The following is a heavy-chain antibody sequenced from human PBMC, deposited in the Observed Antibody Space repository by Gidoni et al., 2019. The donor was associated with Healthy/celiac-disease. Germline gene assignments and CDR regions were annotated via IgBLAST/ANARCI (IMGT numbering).Heavy chain of an antibody. J-gene: IGHJ4*02. V-gene: IGHV1-18*01. Sequence: QVQLLQSGAEVKKPGASVKFSCKASGYTFTSYGISWVRQAPGQGLEWMGWISAYNGNTNYAQKLQGRVTMTTDTSTSTAYMELRSLRSDDTAVYYCARSPPDILTGYYNYWGQGTLVTVSS. CDR3: ARSPPDILTGYYNY. CDR2: ISAYNGNT. CDR1: GYTFTSYG. D-gene: IGHD3-9*01.